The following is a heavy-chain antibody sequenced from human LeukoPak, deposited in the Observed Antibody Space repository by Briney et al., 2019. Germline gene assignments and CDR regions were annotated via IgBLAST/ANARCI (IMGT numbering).Heavy chain of an antibody. CDR3: ARVSGEGSGSLDP. V-gene: IGHV3-23*01. D-gene: IGHD6-19*01. Sequence: GGSLRLSCAASGFTFSDYAMTWVRQAPGKGLEWVSVIGGDAVATYYADSVTGRFTISRDNAKNSLYLQMNSLKTEDTAVYYCARVSGEGSGSLDPWGQGTLVTVSS. CDR1: GFTFSDYA. CDR2: IGGDAVAT. J-gene: IGHJ5*02.